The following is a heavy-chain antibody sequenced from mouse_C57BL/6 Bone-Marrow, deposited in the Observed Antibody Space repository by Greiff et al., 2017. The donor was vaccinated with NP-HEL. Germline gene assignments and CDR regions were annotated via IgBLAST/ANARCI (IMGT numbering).Heavy chain of an antibody. J-gene: IGHJ2*01. CDR1: GFNIKDDY. CDR2: IDPENGDT. Sequence: EVKLQESGAELVRPGASVKLSCTASGFNIKDDYMHWVKQRPEQGLEWIGWIDPENGDTEYASKFQGKATITADTSSNTAYLQLSSLTSEDTAVYYCTTVVFDYWGQGTTLTVSS. CDR3: TTVVFDY. V-gene: IGHV14-4*01.